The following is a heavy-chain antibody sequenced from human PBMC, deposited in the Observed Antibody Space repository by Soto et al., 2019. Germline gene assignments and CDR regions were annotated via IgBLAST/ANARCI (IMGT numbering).Heavy chain of an antibody. CDR1: GGSISSSSYY. CDR3: ARHGGSYATVPY. V-gene: IGHV4-39*01. J-gene: IGHJ4*02. CDR2: IYYSGST. D-gene: IGHD1-26*01. Sequence: PSETLSLTCTVSGGSISSSSYYWGWIRQPPGKGLEWIGSIYYSGSTYYNPSLKSRVTISVDTSKNQFSLKLSSVTAADTAVYYCARHGGSYATVPYWGQGTLVTVSS.